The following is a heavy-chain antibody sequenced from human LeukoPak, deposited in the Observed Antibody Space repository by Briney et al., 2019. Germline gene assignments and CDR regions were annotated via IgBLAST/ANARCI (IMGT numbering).Heavy chain of an antibody. CDR3: AKGQTYYDFWSGYYFYYFDY. D-gene: IGHD3-3*01. CDR2: INSDGSWT. CDR1: GNYW. Sequence: GGSLRLSCAASGNYWMHWVRQAPGKGLVWVSHINSDGSWTSYADTVKGRFTISRDNSKNTLYLQMNSLRAEDTAVYYCAKGQTYYDFWSGYYFYYFDYWGQGTLVTVSS. J-gene: IGHJ4*02. V-gene: IGHV3-74*01.